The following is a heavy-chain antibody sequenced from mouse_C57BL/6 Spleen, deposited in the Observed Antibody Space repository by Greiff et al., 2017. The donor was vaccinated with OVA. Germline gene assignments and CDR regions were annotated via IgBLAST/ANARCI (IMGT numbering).Heavy chain of an antibody. Sequence: EVQLQQSGPELVKPGASVKISCKASGYTFTDYYMNWVKQSHGKSLEWIGDINPNNGGTSYNQKFKGKATLTVDKSSSTAYMELRSLTSEDSAVYDGARDYDYEWGQGTLVTVSA. CDR3: ARDYDYE. CDR1: GYTFTDYY. CDR2: INPNNGGT. D-gene: IGHD2-4*01. V-gene: IGHV1-26*01. J-gene: IGHJ3*02.